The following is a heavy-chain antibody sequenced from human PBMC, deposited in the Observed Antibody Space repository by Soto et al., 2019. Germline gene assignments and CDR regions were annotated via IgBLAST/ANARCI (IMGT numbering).Heavy chain of an antibody. J-gene: IGHJ5*02. CDR1: GYTFTSYG. Sequence: QVQLVQSGAEVKKPGASVKVSCKASGYTFTSYGISWVRQAPGQGLEWMGWISAYNGNTNYAQKLQGRVTMTTDTSTSTAYMELRSLRSDDTALYYCARGRITMVRGVIITFWFDPWGQGTLVTVSS. D-gene: IGHD3-10*01. CDR3: ARGRITMVRGVIITFWFDP. CDR2: ISAYNGNT. V-gene: IGHV1-18*01.